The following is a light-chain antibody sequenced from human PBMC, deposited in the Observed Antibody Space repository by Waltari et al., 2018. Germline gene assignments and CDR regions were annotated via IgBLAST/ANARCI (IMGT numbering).Light chain of an antibody. CDR2: GTS. J-gene: IGKJ1*01. CDR3: QQYGSSPRT. V-gene: IGKV3-20*01. Sequence: EIVLTQSPGTLSLSPGERATLSCRASQSVSSSYLAWYQQKPGQAPRLLIYGTSRRATGIPDRFSGGGSGTECTLTISRLEPEDFAVYYCQQYGSSPRTFGQGTKVEIK. CDR1: QSVSSSY.